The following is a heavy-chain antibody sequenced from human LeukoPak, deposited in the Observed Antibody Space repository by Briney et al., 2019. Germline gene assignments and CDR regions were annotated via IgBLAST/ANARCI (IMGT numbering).Heavy chain of an antibody. CDR3: ASVVVVAATIDY. J-gene: IGHJ4*02. CDR2: ISGSGGST. CDR1: GFTFSSYA. Sequence: GVSLRLSYAASGFTFSSYAMSWVRQAPGKGLEWVSAISGSGGSTYYADSVKGRFTISRDNSKNTLYLQMNSLRAEDTAVYYCASVVVVAATIDYWGQGTLVTVSS. V-gene: IGHV3-23*01. D-gene: IGHD2-15*01.